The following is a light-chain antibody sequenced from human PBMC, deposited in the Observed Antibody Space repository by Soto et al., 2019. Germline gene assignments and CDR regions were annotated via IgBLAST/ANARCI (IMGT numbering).Light chain of an antibody. J-gene: IGKJ3*01. CDR3: QHYNTYSKA. Sequence: DIHLTQSPSTLSTSVGARVTITCRASHSVSYWLAWYQQKPGKAPNLLIYDGSTLASGVPPRFSGGGFGTEYTLNISSLQPDDSAMYYCQHYNTYSKAFGPGTKVDIK. CDR1: HSVSYW. V-gene: IGKV1-5*01. CDR2: DGS.